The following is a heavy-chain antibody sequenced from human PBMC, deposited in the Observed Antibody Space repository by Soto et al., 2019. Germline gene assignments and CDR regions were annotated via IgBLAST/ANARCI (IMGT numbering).Heavy chain of an antibody. J-gene: IGHJ6*03. Sequence: SETLSLTCSVCGGCISRYYWSWIRQPPGKGLEWIGYIYYSGSTNYNPSLKSRVTISVDTSKNQFSLKLSSVTAADTAVYYCARGLGYCTNGVCYLDYYYYMDVWGKGTTVTVSS. D-gene: IGHD2-8*01. CDR2: IYYSGST. CDR1: GGCISRYY. CDR3: ARGLGYCTNGVCYLDYYYYMDV. V-gene: IGHV4-59*08.